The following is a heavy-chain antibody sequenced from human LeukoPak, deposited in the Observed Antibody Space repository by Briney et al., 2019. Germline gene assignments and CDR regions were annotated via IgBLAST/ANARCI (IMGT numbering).Heavy chain of an antibody. Sequence: WETLSLTCSVSGGSISSYYWSWLRQPPGKGLEWIGYIYYSGSTNYNPSLKSRVTISVDTSKNQFSLKLSSVTAADTAVYYCARGVGSLGIWGQGTMVTVSS. CDR1: GGSISSYY. J-gene: IGHJ3*02. CDR2: IYYSGST. D-gene: IGHD3-16*01. CDR3: ARGVGSLGI. V-gene: IGHV4-59*01.